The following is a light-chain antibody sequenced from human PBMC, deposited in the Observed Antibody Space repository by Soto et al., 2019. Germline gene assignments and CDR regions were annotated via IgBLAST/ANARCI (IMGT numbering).Light chain of an antibody. J-gene: IGKJ1*01. V-gene: IGKV1-12*02. Sequence: DIQMTQSPSTLSASVGDRVTITGGDSQSISSWLAWYQQKPGKAPKLLIYAASSLQSGAPLRFSGSGSGTDFTLTISSLQPEDFATCYCQRAYSSPSWTFGEGTKVDIK. CDR3: QRAYSSPSWT. CDR1: QSISSW. CDR2: AAS.